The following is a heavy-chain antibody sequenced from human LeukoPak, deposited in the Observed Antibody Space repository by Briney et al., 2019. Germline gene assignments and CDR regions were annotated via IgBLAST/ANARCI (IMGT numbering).Heavy chain of an antibody. J-gene: IGHJ5*02. Sequence: PSETLSLTCTVSGGSISSGGYYWSWIRQHPGEGLEWIGYIYYSGSTYYNPSLKSRVTISVDTSKNQFSLKLSSVTAADTAVYYCARDRAGSWMWFDPWGQGTLVTVSS. CDR3: ARDRAGSWMWFDP. D-gene: IGHD1-1*01. V-gene: IGHV4-31*03. CDR1: GGSISSGGYY. CDR2: IYYSGST.